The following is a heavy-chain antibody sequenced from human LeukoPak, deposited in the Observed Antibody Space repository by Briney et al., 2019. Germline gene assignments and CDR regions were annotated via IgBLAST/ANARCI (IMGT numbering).Heavy chain of an antibody. D-gene: IGHD5-12*01. V-gene: IGHV4-34*01. CDR1: GGSFSGYY. CDR3: ARHGLGWLRFERYNYFDY. J-gene: IGHJ4*02. CDR2: INHSGST. Sequence: SETLSLTCAVYGGSFSGYYWSWLRQPPGKGLEWIGEINHSGSTNYNPSLKSRVTISVDTSKNQFSLKLSSVTAADTAVYYCARHGLGWLRFERYNYFDYWGQGTLVTVSS.